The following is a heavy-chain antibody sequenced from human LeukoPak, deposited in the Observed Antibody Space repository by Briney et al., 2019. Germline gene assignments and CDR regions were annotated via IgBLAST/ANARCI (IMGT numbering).Heavy chain of an antibody. Sequence: GGSMRLSCAASGFTFSSYSMNWVRQAPGKGLEWVSSISSSSSYIYYADSVKGRFTISRDDAKNSLYLQMNSLRAEDTAVYYCARDIFIWSSGLISSWSYYGMDVWGQGTTVTVSS. CDR3: ARDIFIWSSGLISSWSYYGMDV. J-gene: IGHJ6*02. V-gene: IGHV3-21*01. D-gene: IGHD6-13*01. CDR2: ISSSSSYI. CDR1: GFTFSSYS.